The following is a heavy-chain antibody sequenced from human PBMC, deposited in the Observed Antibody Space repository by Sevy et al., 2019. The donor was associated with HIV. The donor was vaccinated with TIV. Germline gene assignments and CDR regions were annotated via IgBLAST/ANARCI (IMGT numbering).Heavy chain of an antibody. CDR1: GFTFSNYG. Sequence: GGSLRLSCAASGFTFSNYGIHWVRQAPGKGLEWVAVIRYDGSNKYYEDSVKGRFTISRDNSKNTLYLQINSLRAEDTAVYYCARGPLRYCSSSSCYEGDNYYYSMDVWGQRTTVTVSS. V-gene: IGHV3-33*01. D-gene: IGHD2-2*01. CDR2: IRYDGSNK. J-gene: IGHJ6*02. CDR3: ARGPLRYCSSSSCYEGDNYYYSMDV.